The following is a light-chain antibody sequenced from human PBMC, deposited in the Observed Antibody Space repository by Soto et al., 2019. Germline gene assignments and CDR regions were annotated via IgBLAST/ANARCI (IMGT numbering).Light chain of an antibody. Sequence: IVLTQSPGTVSVSPGERATLSCRASQSVSSYLAWYQQKPGQAPRLLIYDASNRATGIPARFSGSGSGTDFTLTISRLEPEDFAVYYCQQRSNWPPIFTFGPGTKVDIK. V-gene: IGKV3-11*01. CDR3: QQRSNWPPIFT. CDR1: QSVSSY. CDR2: DAS. J-gene: IGKJ3*01.